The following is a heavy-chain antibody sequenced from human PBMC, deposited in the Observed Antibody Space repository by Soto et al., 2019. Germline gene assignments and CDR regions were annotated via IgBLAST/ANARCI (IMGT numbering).Heavy chain of an antibody. CDR3: ARVGGGIAAAGGNWFDP. V-gene: IGHV4-31*03. CDR1: GGSISSGRYY. J-gene: IGHJ5*02. Sequence: QVQLQESGPGLVKPSQTLSLTCTVSGGSISSGRYYWSWIRQHPGKGLEWIGYIYYSGSTYYNPSLKSRVTKSVDTSKNQFSLKLSSVTAADTAVYYCARVGGGIAAAGGNWFDPWGQGTLVTVSS. D-gene: IGHD6-13*01. CDR2: IYYSGST.